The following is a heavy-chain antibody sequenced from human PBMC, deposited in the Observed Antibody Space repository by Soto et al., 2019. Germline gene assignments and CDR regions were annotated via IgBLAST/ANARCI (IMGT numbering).Heavy chain of an antibody. D-gene: IGHD1-26*01. CDR3: ARDGVGATSSVRYYYGMDV. J-gene: IGHJ6*02. CDR1: GGTFSIYA. V-gene: IGHV1-69*06. Sequence: QVQLVQSGAEVKKPGSSVKVSCKASGGTFSIYAISWVRQAPGQGLEWMGGSIPIFGTANYAQKFQGRVTITADKSTSTAYMELSSLRSEDTAVYYCARDGVGATSSVRYYYGMDVWGQGTTVTVSS. CDR2: SIPIFGTA.